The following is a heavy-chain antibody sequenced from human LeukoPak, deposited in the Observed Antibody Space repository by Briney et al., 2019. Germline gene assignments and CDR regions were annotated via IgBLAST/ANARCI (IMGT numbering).Heavy chain of an antibody. CDR2: IYTSGST. D-gene: IGHD4-17*01. V-gene: IGHV4-61*02. CDR1: GVSISSGSYY. CDR3: AGHSTHDYGICSYYYYMDV. J-gene: IGHJ6*03. Sequence: KSSETLSLTCTASGVSISSGSYYWSWLRQPAGKGLEWIGRIYTSGSTNYNPSLKSRITISVDTSKNQFSLKLSSVTAADTAVYYCAGHSTHDYGICSYYYYMDVWGKGTTVTISS.